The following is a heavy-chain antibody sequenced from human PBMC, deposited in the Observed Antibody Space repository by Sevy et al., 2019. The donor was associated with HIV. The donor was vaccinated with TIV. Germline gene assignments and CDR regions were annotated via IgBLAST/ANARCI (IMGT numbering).Heavy chain of an antibody. V-gene: IGHV3-48*02. CDR1: GFTFSSYS. J-gene: IGHJ6*02. CDR3: ASAYYFYYGMDV. CDR2: ISSSSSTI. Sequence: GGSLRLSCAASGFTFSSYSMNWVRQAPGKGLEWVSYISSSSSTIYYADSLKGRFTISRDNAKNSLYLQMNSLRDEDTAVYYCASAYYFYYGMDVWGQGTTVTVSS.